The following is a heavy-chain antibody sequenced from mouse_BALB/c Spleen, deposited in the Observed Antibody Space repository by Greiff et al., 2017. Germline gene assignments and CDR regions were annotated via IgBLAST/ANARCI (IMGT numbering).Heavy chain of an antibody. CDR3: ATEDWDSGMAY. CDR2: IDPENGDT. Sequence: EVQLQQSGAELVRSGASVKLSCTASGFNIKDYYMHWVKQRPEQGLEWIGRIDPENGDTEYAPKFQGKATMTADTSSDTAYLQLSSLTSEDTAVYYCATEDWDSGMAYWGQGTSVTVSS. CDR1: GFNIKDYY. D-gene: IGHD4-1*01. V-gene: IGHV14-1*01. J-gene: IGHJ4*01.